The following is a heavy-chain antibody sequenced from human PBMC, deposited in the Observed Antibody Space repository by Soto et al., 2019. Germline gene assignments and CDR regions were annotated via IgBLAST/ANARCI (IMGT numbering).Heavy chain of an antibody. CDR2: IVGSGAGA. J-gene: IGHJ4*02. CDR1: GFTFRSYP. Sequence: EVQLLESGGGLVQPGGSLRLSCAASGFTFRSYPMSWVRQAPGKGLEWVSAIVGSGAGAFYADSVQGRFTVSRDSSKNTEYLQMNSLRAEDTARYYCGKAGAVPGQGYFDYWGQGALVTVSS. CDR3: GKAGAVPGQGYFDY. V-gene: IGHV3-23*01. D-gene: IGHD6-19*01.